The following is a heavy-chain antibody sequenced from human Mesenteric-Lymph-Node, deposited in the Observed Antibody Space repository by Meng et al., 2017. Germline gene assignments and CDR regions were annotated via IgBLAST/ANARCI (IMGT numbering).Heavy chain of an antibody. Sequence: SETLSLTCSVSGYSISSHYWSWIRQPPGERLEWIGYISNSGSTTYKPSLKSRVTIAVDTSKNQFSLQVRSVTAADTAMYFCARVFTTGYGTFDIWSQGTMVTVSS. CDR2: ISNSGST. J-gene: IGHJ3*02. CDR1: GYSISSHY. CDR3: ARVFTTGYGTFDI. D-gene: IGHD1-1*01. V-gene: IGHV4-59*11.